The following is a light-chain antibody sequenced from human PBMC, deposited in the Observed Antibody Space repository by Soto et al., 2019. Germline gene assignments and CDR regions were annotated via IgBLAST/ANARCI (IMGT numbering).Light chain of an antibody. CDR2: GAS. V-gene: IGKV3-15*01. CDR3: QQYYSTPLT. CDR1: QSVSSD. J-gene: IGKJ4*01. Sequence: EIVMSQSPATLSVSPGERASLSCMASQSVSSDLAWYQQKPGQAPRLLIHGASTRATGIPARFTGSGSGTEFTLTISSLQAEDVAVYYCQQYYSTPLTFGGGTKVDI.